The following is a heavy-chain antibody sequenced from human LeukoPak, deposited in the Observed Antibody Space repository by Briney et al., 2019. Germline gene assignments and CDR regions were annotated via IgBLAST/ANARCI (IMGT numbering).Heavy chain of an antibody. V-gene: IGHV1-2*02. CDR3: VFSSGWYGSVY. D-gene: IGHD6-19*01. CDR1: GYTFTGYY. Sequence: VSVKVSCKASGYTFTGYYMHWVRQAPGQGLEWMGWINPNSGGTNYAQKYQGRVTMTRDTSISTAYMELSRLRSDDTAVYYCVFSSGWYGSVYWGQGTLVTVSS. J-gene: IGHJ4*02. CDR2: INPNSGGT.